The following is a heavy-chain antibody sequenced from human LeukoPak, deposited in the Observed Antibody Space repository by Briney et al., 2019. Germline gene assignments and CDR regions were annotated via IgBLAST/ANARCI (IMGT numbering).Heavy chain of an antibody. V-gene: IGHV4-34*01. CDR2: INHSGST. CDR3: ARARRGYSYGRFDY. D-gene: IGHD5-18*01. J-gene: IGHJ4*02. Sequence: PSETLSLTCAVYGGSFSGYYWSWIRQPPGKGLEWIGEINHSGSTNYNPSLKSRVTISVDTSKNQFSLKLSSVTAADTVVYYCARARRGYSYGRFDYWGQGTLVTVSS. CDR1: GGSFSGYY.